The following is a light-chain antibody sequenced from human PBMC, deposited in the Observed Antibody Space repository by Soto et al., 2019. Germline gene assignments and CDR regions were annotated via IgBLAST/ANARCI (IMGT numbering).Light chain of an antibody. CDR3: SSHTASTTRI. CDR1: SSDVGGYNH. CDR2: EVT. V-gene: IGLV2-14*01. J-gene: IGLJ1*01. Sequence: QSALTQPASVSGSPGQSITISCTGTSSDVGGYNHVSWYQHHPGKAPKRIIYEVTKRPSGVSNRFSGSKSGDTASLTISWLQAEDEADYYCSSHTASTTRIFGTGTKLTVL.